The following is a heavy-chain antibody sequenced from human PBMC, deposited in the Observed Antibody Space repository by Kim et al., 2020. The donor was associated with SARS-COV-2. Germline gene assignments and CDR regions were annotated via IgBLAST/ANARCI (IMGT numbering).Heavy chain of an antibody. V-gene: IGHV4-31*03. CDR1: GGSISSGGYY. Sequence: SETLSLTCTVSGGSISSGGYYWSWIRQHPGKGLEWIGYIYYSGSTYYNPSLKSRVTISVDTSKNQFSLKLSSVTAADTAVYYCARDIAAAGTRRFDPWGQGTLVTVSS. CDR2: IYYSGST. CDR3: ARDIAAAGTRRFDP. J-gene: IGHJ5*02. D-gene: IGHD6-13*01.